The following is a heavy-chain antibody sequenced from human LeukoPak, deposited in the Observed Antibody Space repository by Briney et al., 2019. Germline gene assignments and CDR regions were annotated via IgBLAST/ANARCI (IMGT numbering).Heavy chain of an antibody. CDR1: GFTFSSYA. D-gene: IGHD3-16*01. V-gene: IGHV3-30*04. CDR2: ISYDGSNK. CDR3: AKDIYIYGYAYYFDS. Sequence: GGSLRLSCAASGFTFSSYAMHWVRQAPGKGLEWVAVISYDGSNKYYADSVKGRFTISRDNSKNTLYLQMNSLRAEDTAVYYCAKDIYIYGYAYYFDSWGQGTLVTVSS. J-gene: IGHJ4*02.